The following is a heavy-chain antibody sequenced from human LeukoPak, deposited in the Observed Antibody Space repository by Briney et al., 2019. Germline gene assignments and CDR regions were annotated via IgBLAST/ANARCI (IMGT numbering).Heavy chain of an antibody. D-gene: IGHD6-13*01. CDR2: IRYDGSNK. V-gene: IGHV3-30*02. CDR3: ARNLTAAGILDY. CDR1: GFTFSSYG. J-gene: IGHJ4*02. Sequence: GGSLRLSCAASGFTFSSYGMHWVRQAPGKGLEWVAFIRYDGSNKYYADSVKGRFTISRDNSKNTLYLQMNSLRAEDTAVYYCARNLTAAGILDYWGQGTLVTVSS.